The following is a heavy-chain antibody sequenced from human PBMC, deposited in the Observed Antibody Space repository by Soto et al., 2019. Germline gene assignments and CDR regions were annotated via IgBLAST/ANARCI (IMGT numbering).Heavy chain of an antibody. J-gene: IGHJ6*02. V-gene: IGHV4-31*03. D-gene: IGHD3-3*01. Sequence: SETLSLTCTVSGGSISSGGYYWSWIRQHPGKGLEWIGYIYYSGSTYYNPSLKSRVTISVDTSKNQFSLKLSSVTAADTAVYYCARGRNSGVVRVYYHGMDVWGQGTTVTVS. CDR1: GGSISSGGYY. CDR2: IYYSGST. CDR3: ARGRNSGVVRVYYHGMDV.